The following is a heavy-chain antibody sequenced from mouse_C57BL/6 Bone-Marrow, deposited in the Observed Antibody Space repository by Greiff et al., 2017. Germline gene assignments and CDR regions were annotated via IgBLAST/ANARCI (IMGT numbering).Heavy chain of an antibody. D-gene: IGHD4-1*01. Sequence: EVQVVESGGGLVQPGRSLRLSCATSGFTFSDFYMEWVRQAPGKGLEWIAASRHKANDYTTDYSVSVKGRLTVSRATSQSILYLQMNALRAEDTAMYYCAGGAWDGYFDVWGTGTTVTVSS. CDR3: AGGAWDGYFDV. J-gene: IGHJ1*03. CDR1: GFTFSDFY. CDR2: SRHKANDYTT. V-gene: IGHV7-1*01.